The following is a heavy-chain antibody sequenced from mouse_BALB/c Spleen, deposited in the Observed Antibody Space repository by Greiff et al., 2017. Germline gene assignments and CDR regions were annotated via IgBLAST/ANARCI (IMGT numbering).Heavy chain of an antibody. D-gene: IGHD1-2*01. J-gene: IGHJ4*01. CDR3: ARRGAATGYYAMDY. Sequence: QVQLKESGAELAKPGASVKMSCKASGYTFTSYWMHWVKQRPGQGLEWIGYINPSTGYTEYNQKFKDKATLTADKSSSTAYMQLSSLTSEDSAVYYYARRGAATGYYAMDYWGQGTSVTVSS. CDR1: GYTFTSYW. CDR2: INPSTGYT. V-gene: IGHV1-7*01.